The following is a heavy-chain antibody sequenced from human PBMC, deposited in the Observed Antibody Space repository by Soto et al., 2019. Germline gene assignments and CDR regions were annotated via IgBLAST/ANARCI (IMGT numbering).Heavy chain of an antibody. CDR1: GGTFSSYA. Sequence: ASVKVSCKTSGGTFSSYAINWVRQAPGQGLEWMGGMIPNFGTTNYAQKFQGRVTITGDKSTSTAYMELSSLRSEDTAVYYCAGLYSSSWLGGWFDPWGQGTLVTVSS. CDR2: MIPNFGTT. J-gene: IGHJ5*02. CDR3: AGLYSSSWLGGWFDP. V-gene: IGHV1-69*06. D-gene: IGHD6-13*01.